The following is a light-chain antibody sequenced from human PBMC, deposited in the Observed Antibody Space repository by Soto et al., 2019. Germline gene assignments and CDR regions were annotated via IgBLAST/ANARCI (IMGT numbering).Light chain of an antibody. J-gene: IGKJ1*01. CDR3: HQYYTWPRT. V-gene: IGKV3-15*01. CDR1: RYIRSS. Sequence: EIVLTQSPGTLSLSPGERATLSCRASRYIRSSVAWYQQKPGQAPRLVIHGASTRATDFPARFSGSGSGTEFTLTISSLQSEDIAVYYCHQYYTWPRTFGQGTKVDIK. CDR2: GAS.